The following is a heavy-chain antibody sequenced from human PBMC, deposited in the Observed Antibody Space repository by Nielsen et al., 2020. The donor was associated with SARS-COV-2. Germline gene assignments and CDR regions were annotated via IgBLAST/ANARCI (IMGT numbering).Heavy chain of an antibody. CDR1: GFTFSSYA. D-gene: IGHD6-13*01. Sequence: GGSLRLSCAASGFTFSSYAMHWVRQAPGKGLEWVAVISYDGSNKYYADSVKGRFTISRDNSKNTPYLQMNSLRAEDTAVYYCARAGSSSWYLVPTVGWGQGTLVTVSS. V-gene: IGHV3-30*04. J-gene: IGHJ4*02. CDR2: ISYDGSNK. CDR3: ARAGSSSWYLVPTVG.